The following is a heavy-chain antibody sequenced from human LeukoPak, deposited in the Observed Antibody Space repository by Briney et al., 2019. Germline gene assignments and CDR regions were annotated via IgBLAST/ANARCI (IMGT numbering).Heavy chain of an antibody. D-gene: IGHD3-9*01. J-gene: IGHJ6*02. V-gene: IGHV1-8*01. Sequence: GASVKVSCKASGYTLTSYDINWVRQATGQGLEWMGWMNPNSGNTGYAQKFQGRVTMTRNTSISTAYMELSSLRSEDTAVYYCARGIGYFDWLSAPSYYYYGMDVWGQGTTVTVSS. CDR2: MNPNSGNT. CDR1: GYTLTSYD. CDR3: ARGIGYFDWLSAPSYYYYGMDV.